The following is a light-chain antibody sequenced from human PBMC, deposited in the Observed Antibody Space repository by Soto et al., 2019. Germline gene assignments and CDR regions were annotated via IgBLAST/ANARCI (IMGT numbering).Light chain of an antibody. CDR2: GAS. V-gene: IGKV3-20*01. J-gene: IGKJ2*01. CDR3: EQYDSSPYT. CDR1: QSVSSTY. Sequence: ETVLTQSPGTLSLSPGARATLSCRASQSVSSTYLAWYQHKPGQAPRLLIYGASSRETGIPDTFSGSGSGTEFTLTISRLEPEDFAVYYCEQYDSSPYTFGQGTKLETK.